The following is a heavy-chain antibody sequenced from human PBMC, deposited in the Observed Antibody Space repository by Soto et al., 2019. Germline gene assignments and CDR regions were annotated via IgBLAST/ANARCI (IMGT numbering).Heavy chain of an antibody. Sequence: GGSLRLSCAASGFNVDSDYMNWVRQTPGKGLEWVASIYSGETTYYADSVRGRFTISSDKSKNTLYFQLSSLRIEDTAVYYCTRDGRGLGRLPLFEYWGKGVLVTVSS. CDR3: TRDGRGLGRLPLFEY. V-gene: IGHV3-53*01. CDR2: IYSGETT. J-gene: IGHJ4*02. D-gene: IGHD2-21*02. CDR1: GFNVDSDY.